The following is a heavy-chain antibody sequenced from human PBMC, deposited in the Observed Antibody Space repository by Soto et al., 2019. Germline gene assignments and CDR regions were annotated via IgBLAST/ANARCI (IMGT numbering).Heavy chain of an antibody. CDR1: GDSISSYY. CDR3: ARGPGWSDEYFQD. V-gene: IGHV4-59*01. D-gene: IGHD3-3*01. J-gene: IGHJ1*01. Sequence: SETLSLTCTVSGDSISSYYWNGIRQPPGKGLEWIGYIYHSGSTNYNPSLKSRVTISVDTSKNQFSLKLSSVTAADTAVYYCARGPGWSDEYFQDWGQGTMVAVSS. CDR2: IYHSGST.